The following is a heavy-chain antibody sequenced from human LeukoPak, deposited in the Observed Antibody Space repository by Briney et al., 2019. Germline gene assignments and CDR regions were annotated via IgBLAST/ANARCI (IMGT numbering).Heavy chain of an antibody. CDR3: STGSGHAFDI. D-gene: IGHD3-10*01. CDR1: GFTFSSYW. J-gene: IGHJ3*02. Sequence: RAGGSLRLSCAASGFTFSSYWVHWVRQVPGKGLVWVSRINSDGSSTSYADSVKGRFTISRDNAKNTLYVQMNSLRAEDTAVYYCSTGSGHAFDIWGRGTMVTVS. CDR2: INSDGSST. V-gene: IGHV3-74*01.